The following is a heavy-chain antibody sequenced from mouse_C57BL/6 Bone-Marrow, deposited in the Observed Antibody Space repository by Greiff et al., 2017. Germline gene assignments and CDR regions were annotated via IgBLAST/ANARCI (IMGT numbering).Heavy chain of an antibody. Sequence: HVQLKQSGAELVKPGASVKMSCKASGYTFTSYWITWVKQTPGQGLEWIGDIYPGSGSTNYNEKFKSKATLTVDTSSSTAYMQRSSLTSEDSAVYYCARWRRLRLRWFAYWGQGTLVTVSA. J-gene: IGHJ3*01. D-gene: IGHD3-2*02. V-gene: IGHV1-55*01. CDR1: GYTFTSYW. CDR2: IYPGSGST. CDR3: ARWRRLRLRWFAY.